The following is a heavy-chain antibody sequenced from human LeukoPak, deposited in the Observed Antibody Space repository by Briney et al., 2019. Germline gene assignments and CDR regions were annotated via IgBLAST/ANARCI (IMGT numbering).Heavy chain of an antibody. J-gene: IGHJ4*02. CDR2: IKQDGSEK. V-gene: IGHV3-7*03. CDR3: AKETDAGYSSGWSFPLH. D-gene: IGHD6-19*01. Sequence: PGGSLRLSCAASEFSFSSYWMSWVRQAPGKGLEWVANIKQDGSEKYYVDSVKGRFTISRDNAKNSLYLQMNSLRAEDTAVYYCAKETDAGYSSGWSFPLHWGQGTLVTVSS. CDR1: EFSFSSYW.